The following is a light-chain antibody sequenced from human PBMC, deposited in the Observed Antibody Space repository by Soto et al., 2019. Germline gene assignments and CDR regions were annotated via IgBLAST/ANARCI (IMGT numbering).Light chain of an antibody. J-gene: IGKJ4*01. V-gene: IGKV3-15*01. CDR2: DAS. CDR3: QQCRKWPLT. CDR1: QNVYNN. Sequence: EIVMTQSPASLCVSPGEGATVSCKASQNVYNNLAWYQQRPGQPPRLLIYDASTRATGISARFSGSGYGTELTLTISSLQSEDFAVYFCQQCRKWPLTFGGGTKVEIK.